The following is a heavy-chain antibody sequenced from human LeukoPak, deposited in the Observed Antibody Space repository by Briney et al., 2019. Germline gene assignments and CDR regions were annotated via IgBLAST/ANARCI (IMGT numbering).Heavy chain of an antibody. CDR3: AKDLRGYSYADNAFDI. V-gene: IGHV3-23*01. D-gene: IGHD5-18*01. Sequence: PGGSLRLSCAASGFTFSSYAMSWVRQAPGKGLEWVSAISGSGGSTYYADSVKGRFTIPRDNSKNTLYLQMNSLRAEDTAVYYCAKDLRGYSYADNAFDIWGQGTMVTVSS. CDR2: ISGSGGST. J-gene: IGHJ3*02. CDR1: GFTFSSYA.